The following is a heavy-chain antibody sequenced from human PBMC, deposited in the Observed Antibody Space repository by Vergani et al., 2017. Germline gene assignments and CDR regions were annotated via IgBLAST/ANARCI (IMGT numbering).Heavy chain of an antibody. CDR2: ISGSGGST. V-gene: IGHV3-23*01. Sequence: EVQLLESGGGLVQPGGSLRLSCAASGFTFSSYAMSWVRQAPGKGLEWVSAISGSGGSTYYADSVKGRFTISRDNSKNTLYLQMNSLRAEDTAVYYCAREGGGDYPLDYYYGMDVWGQGTTVTVSS. CDR1: GFTFSSYA. D-gene: IGHD4-17*01. J-gene: IGHJ6*02. CDR3: AREGGGDYPLDYYYGMDV.